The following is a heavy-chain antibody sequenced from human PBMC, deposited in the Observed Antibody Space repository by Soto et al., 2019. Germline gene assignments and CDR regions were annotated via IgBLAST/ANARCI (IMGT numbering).Heavy chain of an antibody. CDR1: GFTFSSYS. Sequence: GGSLRLSCAASGFTFSSYSMNWVRQAPGKGLEWVSSISSSSSYIYYADSVKGRFTISRDNAKNSLYLQMNSLRAEDTAVYYCARFRDYGSGSYYNGGPFDYWGQGTLVTVSS. V-gene: IGHV3-21*01. D-gene: IGHD3-10*01. J-gene: IGHJ4*02. CDR2: ISSSSSYI. CDR3: ARFRDYGSGSYYNGGPFDY.